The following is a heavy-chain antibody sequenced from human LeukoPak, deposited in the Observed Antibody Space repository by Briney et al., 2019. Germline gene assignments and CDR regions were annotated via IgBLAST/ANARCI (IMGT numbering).Heavy chain of an antibody. CDR3: ARVSYSSSSRYFQH. J-gene: IGHJ1*01. V-gene: IGHV7-4-1*02. CDR2: INTNTGNP. D-gene: IGHD6-13*01. CDR1: GYTFTSYG. Sequence: ASVKVSCKASGYTFTSYGINWVRQAPGQGLEWMGWINTNTGNPTYAQGFTGRFVFSLDTSVSTAYLQISSLKAEDTAVYYCARVSYSSSSRYFQHWGQGTLVTVSS.